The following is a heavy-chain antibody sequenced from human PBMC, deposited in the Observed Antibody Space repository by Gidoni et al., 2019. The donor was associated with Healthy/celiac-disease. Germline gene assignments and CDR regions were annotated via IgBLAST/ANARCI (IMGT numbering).Heavy chain of an antibody. CDR2: IYYSGST. CDR1: GGSISSSSYY. J-gene: IGHJ6*02. Sequence: QLQLQESGPGLVKPSETLSLTCTFSGGSISSSSYYWGWIRQPPGKGLEWIGSIYYSGSTYYNPSLKSRVTISVDTSKNQFSLKLSSVTAADTAVYYCAREGIVGAVDGMDVWGQGTTVTVSS. D-gene: IGHD1-26*01. CDR3: AREGIVGAVDGMDV. V-gene: IGHV4-39*07.